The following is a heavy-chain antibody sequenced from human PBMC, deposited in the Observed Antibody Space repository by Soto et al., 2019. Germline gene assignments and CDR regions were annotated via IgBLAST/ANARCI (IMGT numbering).Heavy chain of an antibody. CDR1: GFTFSNYD. Sequence: GGSLRLSCAASGFTFSNYDMHWVRQVAGKGLQWAANINVAGNTYYPVSVKGRFTISRENAKNSLYLHIDSLRAEDTAVYYCTRTADFTSAFDIWGQGTMVTVSS. D-gene: IGHD2-21*02. CDR2: INVAGNT. V-gene: IGHV3-13*01. CDR3: TRTADFTSAFDI. J-gene: IGHJ3*02.